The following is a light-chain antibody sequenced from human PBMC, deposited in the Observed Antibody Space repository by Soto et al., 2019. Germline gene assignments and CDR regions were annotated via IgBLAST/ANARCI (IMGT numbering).Light chain of an antibody. V-gene: IGKV3-15*01. Sequence: EIVMTQSPATLSVSPWERATRSCRASQNIRSNLAWYQQIPGQAPRLLIHGASTRATGIPARFSGSGSGTEFTLTISALQSEDYAVYNCQQYNNWPPCTFGQGTKVEI. CDR3: QQYNNWPPCT. CDR2: GAS. CDR1: QNIRSN. J-gene: IGKJ1*01.